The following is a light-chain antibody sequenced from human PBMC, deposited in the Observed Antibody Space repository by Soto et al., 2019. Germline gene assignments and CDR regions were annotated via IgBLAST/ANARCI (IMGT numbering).Light chain of an antibody. Sequence: DIQMTQSPSSLSAFVGDRVTITCRASQSISSYLNWYQQKPGKAPKLLIYAAFSLQSGVPSRFSGGGSGTDFTLTISSLQPEDFATYYCQQSYSIPRTFVQGTKVEIK. V-gene: IGKV1-39*01. J-gene: IGKJ1*01. CDR2: AAF. CDR3: QQSYSIPRT. CDR1: QSISSY.